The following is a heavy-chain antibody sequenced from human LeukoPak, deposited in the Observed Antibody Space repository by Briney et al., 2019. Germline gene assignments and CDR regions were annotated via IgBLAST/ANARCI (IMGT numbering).Heavy chain of an antibody. J-gene: IGHJ4*02. Sequence: GGSLRLSCAASGFTVSSNYMSWVRQAPGKGLEWVANIKQDGSETYYVDSVKGRFTISRDNAKNSLYLQMNSLRAEDTAVYYCARGPSMVRGVIGSYWGQGTLVTVSS. V-gene: IGHV3-7*01. CDR1: GFTVSSNY. CDR2: IKQDGSET. CDR3: ARGPSMVRGVIGSY. D-gene: IGHD3-10*01.